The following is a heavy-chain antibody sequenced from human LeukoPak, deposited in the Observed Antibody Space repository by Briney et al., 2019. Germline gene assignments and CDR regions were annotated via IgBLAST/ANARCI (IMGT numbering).Heavy chain of an antibody. D-gene: IGHD3-22*01. J-gene: IGHJ4*02. CDR2: ISGSGGST. CDR3: AKGGVLQGSGYPFDY. CDR1: GFTFSSYG. V-gene: IGHV3-23*01. Sequence: PGGSLRLSCAASGFTFSSYGMSWVRQAPGKGLEWVSAISGSGGSTYYADSVKGRFTISRDNSKNTLYLQMNSLRAEDTAVYYCAKGGVLQGSGYPFDYWGQGTLVTVSS.